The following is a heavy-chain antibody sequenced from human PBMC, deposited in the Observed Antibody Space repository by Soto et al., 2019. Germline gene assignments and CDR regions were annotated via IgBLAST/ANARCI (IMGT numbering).Heavy chain of an antibody. CDR3: ARDLKMNYDPIRAYGMDV. CDR1: GFTFDDYG. Sequence: GGSLRLSCAASGFTFDDYGMSWVRQAPGKGLEWVSGINWNGGSTGYADSVKGRFTISRDNAKNSLYLQMNSLRAEDTALYYCARDLKMNYDPIRAYGMDVWGQGTTVTVSS. CDR2: INWNGGST. V-gene: IGHV3-20*04. D-gene: IGHD1-7*01. J-gene: IGHJ6*02.